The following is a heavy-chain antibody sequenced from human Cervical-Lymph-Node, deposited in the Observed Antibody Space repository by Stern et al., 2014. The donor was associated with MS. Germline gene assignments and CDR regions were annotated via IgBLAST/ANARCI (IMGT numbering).Heavy chain of an antibody. D-gene: IGHD6-19*01. Sequence: VQLVQSGGGVVQPGRSLRLSCAASGFTFSSYGMHWVRQAPGKGLEGVAVIWYDGSNKYYADSVKGRFTISRDNSKNTLYLQMNSLRAEDTAVYYCARDLSGWSGEGLDYWGQGTLVTVSS. CDR1: GFTFSSYG. CDR2: IWYDGSNK. CDR3: ARDLSGWSGEGLDY. V-gene: IGHV3-33*01. J-gene: IGHJ4*02.